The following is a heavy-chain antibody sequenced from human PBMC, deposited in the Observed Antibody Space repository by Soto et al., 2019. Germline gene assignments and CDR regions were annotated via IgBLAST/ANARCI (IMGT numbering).Heavy chain of an antibody. Sequence: ASVKVSCKASGYTFTSYGISWVRQAPGQGLEWMGWISAYNGNTNYAQKLQGRVTMTTDTSTSTAYMELRSLRSDDTAVYYCARPVREVVVPAAIGSYGIYYYYMDVWGKGTTVTVSS. CDR2: ISAYNGNT. CDR1: GYTFTSYG. V-gene: IGHV1-18*01. D-gene: IGHD2-2*01. CDR3: ARPVREVVVPAAIGSYGIYYYYMDV. J-gene: IGHJ6*03.